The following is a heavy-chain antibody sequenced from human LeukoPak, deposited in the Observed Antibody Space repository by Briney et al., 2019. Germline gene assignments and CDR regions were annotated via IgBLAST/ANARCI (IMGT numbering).Heavy chain of an antibody. Sequence: SETLSLTCTVSGGSISSYYWSWIRQPPGKGLEWIGYNYYSGSTNYNPSLKSRVTISVDTSKNQFSLKLSSVTAADTAVYYCARDSRDSSGLNWFDPWGQGTLVTVSS. CDR3: ARDSRDSSGLNWFDP. J-gene: IGHJ5*02. CDR1: GGSISSYY. V-gene: IGHV4-59*01. D-gene: IGHD3-22*01. CDR2: NYYSGST.